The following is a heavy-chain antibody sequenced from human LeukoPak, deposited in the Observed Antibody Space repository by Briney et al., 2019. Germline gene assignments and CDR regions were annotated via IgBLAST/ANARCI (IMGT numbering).Heavy chain of an antibody. CDR1: GFTFNNYW. J-gene: IGHJ4*02. Sequence: GGSLRLSCVASGFTFNNYWMHWVRQAPGKGLEWVSGINWNADSTGYADSVKGRFTISRDNAKNSLYLQMNSLRAEDTALYYCARGGYYDNSGASDYWGQGTLVTVSS. CDR3: ARGGYYDNSGASDY. D-gene: IGHD3-22*01. CDR2: INWNADST. V-gene: IGHV3-20*04.